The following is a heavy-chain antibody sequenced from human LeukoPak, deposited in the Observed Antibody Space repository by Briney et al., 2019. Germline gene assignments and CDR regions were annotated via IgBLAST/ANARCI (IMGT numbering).Heavy chain of an antibody. CDR3: ARGLYGGYYYYYYMDV. J-gene: IGHJ6*03. D-gene: IGHD3-16*01. CDR1: GGSISSYY. CDR2: IYTSGST. Sequence: SETLSLTCTVSGGSISSYYWSWIRQPAGKGLEWIGRIYTSGSTNYNPSLKSRVTMSVDTSKNQFSLKLSSVTAADTAVYYCARGLYGGYYYYYYMDVWGKGTRSPSP. V-gene: IGHV4-4*07.